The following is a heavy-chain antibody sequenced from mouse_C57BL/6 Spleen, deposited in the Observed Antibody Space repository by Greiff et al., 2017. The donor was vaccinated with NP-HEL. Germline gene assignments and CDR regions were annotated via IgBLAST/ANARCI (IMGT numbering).Heavy chain of an antibody. Sequence: VQLKESGAELVKPGASVKVSCKASGYTFTSYWMHWVKQRPGQGLEWIGRIHPSDSDTNYNQKFKGKATLTVDKSSSTAYMQLSSLTSEDSAVYYCAIEGITTVVATPYYAMDYWGQGTSVTVSS. V-gene: IGHV1-74*01. CDR2: IHPSDSDT. CDR3: AIEGITTVVATPYYAMDY. D-gene: IGHD1-1*01. J-gene: IGHJ4*01. CDR1: GYTFTSYW.